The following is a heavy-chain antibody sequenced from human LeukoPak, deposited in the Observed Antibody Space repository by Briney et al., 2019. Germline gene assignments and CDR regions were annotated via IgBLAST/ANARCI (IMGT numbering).Heavy chain of an antibody. J-gene: IGHJ6*02. CDR3: ARDSRVATERYGMDV. D-gene: IGHD5-12*01. V-gene: IGHV4-30-4*01. Sequence: SQTLSLTCTVSGGSISSGDYYWSWIRQPPGKGLEWIGYIYYSGSTYYNPSLKSRVTISVDTSKNQFSLKLSSVTAADTAVYYCARDSRVATERYGMDVWGQGTTVTVSS. CDR2: IYYSGST. CDR1: GGSISSGDYY.